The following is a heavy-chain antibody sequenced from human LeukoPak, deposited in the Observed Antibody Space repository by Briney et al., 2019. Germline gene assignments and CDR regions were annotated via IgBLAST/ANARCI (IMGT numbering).Heavy chain of an antibody. J-gene: IGHJ4*02. V-gene: IGHV1-18*01. CDR2: ISAYNSAYNGNT. CDR3: ARDYGVQVERRPIDY. CDR1: GYTFINYG. D-gene: IGHD1-1*01. Sequence: ASVKVSCKASGYTFINYGITWVRQAPGQGLEWMGWISAYNSAYNGNTNYAQKLQGRVTMTTDTSTSTAYMELRSLTSDDTAVYYCARDYGVQVERRPIDYWGQGTLVTVSS.